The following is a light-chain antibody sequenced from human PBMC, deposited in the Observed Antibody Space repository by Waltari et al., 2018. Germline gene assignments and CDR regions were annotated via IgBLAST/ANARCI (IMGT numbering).Light chain of an antibody. CDR2: DVT. V-gene: IGLV2-14*03. CDR1: SSDVGRYDY. CDR3: LSYTTSDTYV. J-gene: IGLJ1*01. Sequence: SALPQPASVSGSPGQSISISCTGTSSDVGRYDYVSWYQQHPDKAPKLLIYDVTPRPSGISHRFSCSKSGYTASLTISGLQSEDEADYYCLSYTTSDTYVVGSGTRVTVL.